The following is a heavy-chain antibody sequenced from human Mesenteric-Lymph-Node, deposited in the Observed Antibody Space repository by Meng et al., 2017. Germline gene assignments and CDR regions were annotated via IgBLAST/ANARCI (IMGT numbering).Heavy chain of an antibody. CDR1: GGTFSSYA. CDR3: ASPHDYGDMNWFDP. D-gene: IGHD4-17*01. CDR2: IIPIFGTA. J-gene: IGHJ5*02. V-gene: IGHV1-69*14. Sequence: QVHLVWSGAGGKKPGSSVKASGKASGGTFSSYAISWWGQAPGQGLEWMGGIIPIFGTANYAQKFQGRVTITADKSTSTAYMELSSLRSEDTAVYYCASPHDYGDMNWFDPWGQGTLVTVSS.